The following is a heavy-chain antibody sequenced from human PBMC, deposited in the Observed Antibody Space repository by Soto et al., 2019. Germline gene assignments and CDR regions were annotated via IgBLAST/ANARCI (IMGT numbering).Heavy chain of an antibody. Sequence: SVKVSCKASGGTFSSYAISWVRQAPGQGLEWVGGITPIFGTANYAQKFQGRVTITADESTSTAYMELSSLRSEDTAVYYCAHRGIHDYGDSFDPWAREPWSPSHQ. D-gene: IGHD4-17*01. CDR3: AHRGIHDYGDSFDP. CDR1: GGTFSSYA. V-gene: IGHV1-69*13. CDR2: ITPIFGTA. J-gene: IGHJ5*02.